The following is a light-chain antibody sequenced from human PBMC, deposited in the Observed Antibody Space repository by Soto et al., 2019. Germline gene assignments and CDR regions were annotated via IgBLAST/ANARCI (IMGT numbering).Light chain of an antibody. CDR3: QKYDGVPHT. CDR2: FGS. Sequence: DIQMTQSPSSLSASVGDRVTITCRASHDIGHYLAWYQQKPGKTPDLLIYFGSALQSGVPSRFSGSGSGTDFTLTISRLLPEDVATYYCQKYDGVPHTFGVGTRVAIK. CDR1: HDIGHY. J-gene: IGKJ4*01. V-gene: IGKV1-27*01.